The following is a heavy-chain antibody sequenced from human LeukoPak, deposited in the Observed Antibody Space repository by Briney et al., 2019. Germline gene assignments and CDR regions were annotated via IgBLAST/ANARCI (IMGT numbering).Heavy chain of an antibody. CDR1: GYSISSGYY. V-gene: IGHV4-38-2*02. J-gene: IGHJ4*02. D-gene: IGHD3-3*01. CDR3: ARDLVSRITIFGVVSRKKLGYFDY. CDR2: IYHSGST. Sequence: SETLSLTCTVSGYSISSGYYWGWIRQPPGKGLEWIGSIYHSGSTYYNPSLKSRVTISVDTSKNQFSLKLSSVTAADTAVYYCARDLVSRITIFGVVSRKKLGYFDYWGQGTLVTVSS.